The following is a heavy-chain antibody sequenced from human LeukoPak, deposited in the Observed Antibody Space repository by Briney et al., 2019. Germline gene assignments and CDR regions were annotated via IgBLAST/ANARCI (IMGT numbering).Heavy chain of an antibody. CDR2: INSNGGRT. CDR3: VKGPSTKFYYIVIDV. Sequence: PGGSLRLSCSASGFSLSNYVTRWVRQAPGKGLEYVAGINSNGGRTLHADSEKGRFNMTGDKSKNELYLQMSTLSAEDTAVYYCVKGPSTKFYYIVIDVWGQGTPVTVSS. J-gene: IGHJ6*02. V-gene: IGHV3-64D*09. CDR1: GFSLSNYV. D-gene: IGHD2-2*01.